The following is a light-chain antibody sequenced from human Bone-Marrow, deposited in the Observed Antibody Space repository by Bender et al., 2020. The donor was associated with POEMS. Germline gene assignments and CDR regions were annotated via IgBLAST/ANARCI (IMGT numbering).Light chain of an antibody. CDR3: FLFLGSGSWA. CDR1: SGSVSTTFY. CDR2: GTD. V-gene: IGLV8-61*01. J-gene: IGLJ3*02. Sequence: QTVVTQEPAVSVSPGGTVTLTCGLTSGSVSTTFYPSWYQQTPGQAPRTLIYGTDTRSSGVPDRFSGSILGDKAALTITGARPEDESSYFCFLFLGSGSWAFGGGTKLTVL.